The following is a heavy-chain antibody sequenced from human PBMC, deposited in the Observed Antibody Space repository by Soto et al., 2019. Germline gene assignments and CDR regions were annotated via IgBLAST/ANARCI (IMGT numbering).Heavy chain of an antibody. CDR1: EIIFSGYG. J-gene: IGHJ4*02. V-gene: IGHV3-33*01. Sequence: QVQLVESGGGVVQPGRSLRLSCAVSEIIFSGYGMHWVRQAPGXXLXXXAVIRFDGSNIHYADSVKGRFTISRDNXXXXXXXXXXXXXXXXXXXXXXXXXXXXXXXXXGYLDYWGQGALVTVSS. CDR2: IRFDGSNI. CDR3: XXXXXXXXXXXGYLDY.